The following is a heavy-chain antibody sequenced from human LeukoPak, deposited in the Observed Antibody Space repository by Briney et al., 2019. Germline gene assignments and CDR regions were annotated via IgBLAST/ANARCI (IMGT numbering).Heavy chain of an antibody. CDR1: GFTFSSYW. CDR2: IGTDGSST. D-gene: IGHD4-23*01. Sequence: VRSLRLSCAASGFTFSSYWMHWVREVPGKGLVWFSRIGTDGSSTTYADYVKGRFTISRDNAKNTLFLQMNSLRVEDTAVYYCARDKYGGNSNAFDIWGQGTLVTVSS. V-gene: IGHV3-74*01. CDR3: ARDKYGGNSNAFDI. J-gene: IGHJ3*02.